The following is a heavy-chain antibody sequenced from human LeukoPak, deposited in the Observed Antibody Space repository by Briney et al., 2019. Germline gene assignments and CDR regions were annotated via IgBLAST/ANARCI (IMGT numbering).Heavy chain of an antibody. CDR2: VSAYNGNT. Sequence: GASEKVSRQDSGYTFTRYGFSRVRLAPAPGIEWLGWVSAYNGNTNYAQKLQGRVTMTTDSSTSTAYMELRSLRSDDSAVYYRARGQGSWYGGDYYYFGIDFWGKGTTVTVSS. J-gene: IGHJ6*04. CDR3: ARGQGSWYGGDYYYFGIDF. D-gene: IGHD6-13*01. V-gene: IGHV1-18*04. CDR1: GYTFTRYG.